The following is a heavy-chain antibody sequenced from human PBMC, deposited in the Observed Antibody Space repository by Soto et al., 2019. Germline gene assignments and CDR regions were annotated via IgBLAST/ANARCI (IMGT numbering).Heavy chain of an antibody. V-gene: IGHV1-69*02. CDR1: GGTFSSYT. D-gene: IGHD2-2*02. CDR2: IIPILGIA. CDR3: ARGTRGVVQAAIEWFDP. Sequence: GASVKVSCKASGGTFSSYTISWVRQAPGQGLEWMGRIIPILGIANYAQKFQGRVTITAGKSTSTAYMELSSLRSEDTAVYYCARGTRGVVQAAIEWFDPWGQGTLVTVSS. J-gene: IGHJ5*02.